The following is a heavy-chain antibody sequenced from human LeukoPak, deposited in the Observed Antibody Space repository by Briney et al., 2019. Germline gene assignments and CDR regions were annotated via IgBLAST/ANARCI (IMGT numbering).Heavy chain of an antibody. CDR1: GFTFSSYW. J-gene: IGHJ3*02. V-gene: IGHV3-74*01. Sequence: GGSLRLSCAASGFTFSSYWMHWVRQAPGKGLVWVSRINSDGSSTSYGDSVKGRFTISRDNAKNTLYLQMNSLRAEDTAVYYCARDITIFGVVIMAGSDAFDIWGQGTMVTVSS. CDR3: ARDITIFGVVIMAGSDAFDI. CDR2: INSDGSST. D-gene: IGHD3-3*01.